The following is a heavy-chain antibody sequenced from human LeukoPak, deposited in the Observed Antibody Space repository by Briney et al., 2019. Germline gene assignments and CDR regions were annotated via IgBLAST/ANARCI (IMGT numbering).Heavy chain of an antibody. CDR3: ARGSRITIIVVVIRDWYFDL. Sequence: PGRSLRLSCAASGFTFSSYAMHWVRQAPGKGLEWVAVISYDGSNKYYADSVKGRFTISRDNSKNTLYLQMNSLRAEDTAVYYCARGSRITIIVVVIRDWYFDLWGRGTLVTVSS. D-gene: IGHD3-22*01. V-gene: IGHV3-30*04. CDR1: GFTFSSYA. J-gene: IGHJ2*01. CDR2: ISYDGSNK.